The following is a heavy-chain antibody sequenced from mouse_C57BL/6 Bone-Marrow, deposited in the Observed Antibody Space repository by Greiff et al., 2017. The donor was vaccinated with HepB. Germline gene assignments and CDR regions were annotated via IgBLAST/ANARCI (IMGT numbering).Heavy chain of an antibody. CDR3: ARYPCDYDGAWFAY. Sequence: VQLQQSVAELVRPGASVKLSCTASGFNIKNTYMHWVKQRPEQGLEWIGRIDPANGKTKYAPKFQGKATITAVTSSNTTYLQISSLTSDDTAIYYCARYPCDYDGAWFAYWGQGTLVTVSA. D-gene: IGHD2-4*01. CDR1: GFNIKNTY. J-gene: IGHJ3*01. CDR2: IDPANGKT. V-gene: IGHV14-3*01.